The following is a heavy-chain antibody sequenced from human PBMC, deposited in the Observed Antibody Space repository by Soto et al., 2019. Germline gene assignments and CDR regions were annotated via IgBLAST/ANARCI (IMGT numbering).Heavy chain of an antibody. D-gene: IGHD2-15*01. CDR1: GFTFISYW. CDR3: ASGRYCSGGSCYW. V-gene: IGHV3-7*01. CDR2: IKQDGSEK. Sequence: PWGSLRLSCAASGFTFISYWIIFFRHFPVKGLEWVANIKQDGSEKYYVDSVKGRFTISRDNAKNSLYLQMNSLRAEDTAVYYCASGRYCSGGSCYWWGQGTLVTVSS. J-gene: IGHJ4*02.